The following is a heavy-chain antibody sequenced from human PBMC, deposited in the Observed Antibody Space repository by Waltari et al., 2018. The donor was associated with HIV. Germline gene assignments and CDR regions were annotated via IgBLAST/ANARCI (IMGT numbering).Heavy chain of an antibody. J-gene: IGHJ5*02. Sequence: QVQLVQSGAEVKKPGASVKVSCKASGYTFTSYYMHWVRQAPGQGLEWMGIINPSGGSTSYAQKFQGRVTMTRDTSTSTVYMELSSLRSEDTAVYYCARAPINRYDFWSANWFDPWGQGTLVTVSS. CDR1: GYTFTSYY. CDR3: ARAPINRYDFWSANWFDP. CDR2: INPSGGST. D-gene: IGHD3-3*01. V-gene: IGHV1-46*01.